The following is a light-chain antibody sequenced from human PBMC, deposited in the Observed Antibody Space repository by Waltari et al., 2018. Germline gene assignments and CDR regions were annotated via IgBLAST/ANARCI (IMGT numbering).Light chain of an antibody. Sequence: SYELTQPPSVSVSPGQTARITCSGAALPKRYAYWYQQKPGQAPVLLIFNDNERPSAIPERFSGSSSGTAVTLTISGVQAEDEADYYCQSTDSTVSYPVVFGGGTKLTVL. CDR2: NDN. CDR1: ALPKRY. V-gene: IGLV3-25*03. CDR3: QSTDSTVSYPVV. J-gene: IGLJ2*01.